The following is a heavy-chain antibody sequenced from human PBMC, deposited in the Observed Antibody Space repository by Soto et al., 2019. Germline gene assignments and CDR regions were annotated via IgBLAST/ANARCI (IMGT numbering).Heavy chain of an antibody. Sequence: SETLSLTCTVSGGSISSYYWSWIRQPPGKGLEWIGYIYYSGSTNYNPSLKSRVTISVDTSKNQFSLRLSSVTAADTAVFYWARRPPLGYCSGGSCYRGGYFDYWGQGTLVTVSS. V-gene: IGHV4-59*08. CDR3: ARRPPLGYCSGGSCYRGGYFDY. J-gene: IGHJ4*02. CDR2: IYYSGST. CDR1: GGSISSYY. D-gene: IGHD2-15*01.